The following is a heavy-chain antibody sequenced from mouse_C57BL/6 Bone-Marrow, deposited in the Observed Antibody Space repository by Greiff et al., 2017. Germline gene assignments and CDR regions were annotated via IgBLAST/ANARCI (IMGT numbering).Heavy chain of an antibody. CDR1: GYTFTSYW. CDR2: IYPGSGST. CDR3: ARQRIYYDYDEGWYFDV. D-gene: IGHD2-4*01. Sequence: QVQLQQPGAELVKPGASVKMSCKASGYTFTSYWITWVKQRPGQGLEWIGDIYPGSGSTNYNEKFKSKATLTVDTSSSTAYMQLSSLTAEDSAVYYCARQRIYYDYDEGWYFDVWGTGTTVTVSS. V-gene: IGHV1-55*01. J-gene: IGHJ1*03.